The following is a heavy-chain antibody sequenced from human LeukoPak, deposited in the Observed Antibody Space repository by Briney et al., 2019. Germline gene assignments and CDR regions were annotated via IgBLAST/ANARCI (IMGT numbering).Heavy chain of an antibody. CDR1: GFTFRNYY. Sequence: KSGGSLRLSCVASGFTFRNYYMIWIRQAPGKGLERLSYISSNGNTVYYADSVRGRFTVSRDNVKNSLFVEMNSLRVEDTAVYYCARDGYNYFDFWGQGTLVTVSS. J-gene: IGHJ4*02. V-gene: IGHV3-11*01. CDR2: ISSNGNTV. CDR3: ARDGYNYFDF. D-gene: IGHD5-24*01.